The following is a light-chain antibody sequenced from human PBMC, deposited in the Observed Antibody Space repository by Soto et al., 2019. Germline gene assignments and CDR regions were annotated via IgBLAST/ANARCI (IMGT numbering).Light chain of an antibody. CDR2: NTS. V-gene: IGKV1-33*01. CDR3: QQYDCLPLA. Sequence: DIQMTQSPSSLSASVGDRVTITCQASQDIISYLNWYQQKPGRAPKLLIYNTSKLETGVPSRFSGSGFGTDFTLTISRLQVEDVSTDYCQQYDCLPLAFGGGTQVESK. J-gene: IGKJ4*01. CDR1: QDIISY.